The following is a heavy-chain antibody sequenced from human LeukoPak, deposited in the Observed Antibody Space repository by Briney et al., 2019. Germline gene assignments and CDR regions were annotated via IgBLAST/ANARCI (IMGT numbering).Heavy chain of an antibody. J-gene: IGHJ5*02. D-gene: IGHD2-2*01. CDR1: GLTFSSYG. V-gene: IGHV3-30*18. Sequence: GRSLRLSCAASGLTFSSYGMHWVRQAPGKGLEWVAVISYDGTIRNYADSVKGRFTVSRDNSKNTLYLQMNSLTAEDTALYYCAKGGCSSTTCYLANPWGQGTLVTVSS. CDR2: ISYDGTIR. CDR3: AKGGCSSTTCYLANP.